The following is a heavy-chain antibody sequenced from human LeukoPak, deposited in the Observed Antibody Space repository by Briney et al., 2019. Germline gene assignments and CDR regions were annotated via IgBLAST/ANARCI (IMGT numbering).Heavy chain of an antibody. CDR1: GYTFTNYD. J-gene: IGHJ6*02. CDR2: MNPNSGNT. CDR3: ARGGSCSSTSCYYQYVGYYYYGMDV. D-gene: IGHD2-2*01. Sequence: GASVEVSCKASGYTFTNYDINWVRQATGQGLEWMGWMNPNSGNTGYAQKFQGRVTMTRNTSISTAYMELSSLRSEDTAVYYCARGGSCSSTSCYYQYVGYYYYGMDVWGQGTTVTVSS. V-gene: IGHV1-8*01.